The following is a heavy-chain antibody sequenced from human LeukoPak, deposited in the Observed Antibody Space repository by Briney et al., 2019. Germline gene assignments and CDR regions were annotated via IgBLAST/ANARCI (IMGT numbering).Heavy chain of an antibody. CDR3: ARVGVLRFLKDPWFDP. CDR1: GGTFSSYT. V-gene: IGHV1-69*02. J-gene: IGHJ5*02. CDR2: IIPILGIA. D-gene: IGHD3-3*01. Sequence: SVKVSCKASGGTFSSYTISWVRQAPGQGLEWMGRIIPILGIANYAQKFRGRVTITADKSTSTAYMELSSLRSEDTAVYYCARVGVLRFLKDPWFDPWGQGALVTVSS.